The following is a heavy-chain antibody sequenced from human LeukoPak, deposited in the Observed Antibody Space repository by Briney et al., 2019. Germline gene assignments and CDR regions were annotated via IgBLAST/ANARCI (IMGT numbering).Heavy chain of an antibody. CDR2: ISGSGGST. V-gene: IGHV3-23*01. J-gene: IGHJ5*02. CDR3: ARDCITMVRGVIIDWFDP. CDR1: GFTFSSYA. Sequence: GGSLRLSCAASGFTFSSYAMSWVRQAPGKGLEWVSAISGSGGSTYYADSVKGRFTISRDNSKNTLYLQMNSLRAEDTAVYYCARDCITMVRGVIIDWFDPWGQGTLVTVSS. D-gene: IGHD3-10*01.